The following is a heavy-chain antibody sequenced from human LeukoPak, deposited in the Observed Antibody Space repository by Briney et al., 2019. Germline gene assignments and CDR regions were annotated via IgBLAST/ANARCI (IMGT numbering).Heavy chain of an antibody. CDR1: GYSFSSYW. Sequence: GESLKISCMSSGYSFSSYWIGWVRQMPGKGLEWMGIIYPGDSDTRYSPSFQGQVSISADKSINTAYLQWSGLKASDTAMYYCASRPGVAATGFDYWGRGTLVTVSS. CDR3: ASRPGVAATGFDY. CDR2: IYPGDSDT. D-gene: IGHD6-13*01. V-gene: IGHV5-51*01. J-gene: IGHJ4*02.